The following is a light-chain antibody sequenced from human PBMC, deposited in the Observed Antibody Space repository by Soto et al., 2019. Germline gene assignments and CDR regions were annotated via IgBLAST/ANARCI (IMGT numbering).Light chain of an antibody. CDR3: VLYMGSGIWV. J-gene: IGLJ3*02. Sequence: QAVVTQEPSFSVSPGRTVTLTCGWSSDSVSTSYYPSWYQQTPGQAPRTLIYSTNTRSSGVPDRFSGSILGNKAALTMTGAHDDDESDYYCVLYMGSGIWVFGGGTKLTVL. CDR2: STN. V-gene: IGLV8-61*01. CDR1: SDSVSTSYY.